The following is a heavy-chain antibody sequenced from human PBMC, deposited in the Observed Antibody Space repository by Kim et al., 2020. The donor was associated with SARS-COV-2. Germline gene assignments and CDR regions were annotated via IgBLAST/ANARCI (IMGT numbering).Heavy chain of an antibody. CDR2: R. Sequence: RNLVESLKGRLPISRDSVKNSLYLQMSSLRVDDMAIYYCAAISSGWFLGYWGQGTLVTVSS. CDR3: AAISSGWFLGY. V-gene: IGHV3-7*01. J-gene: IGHJ4*02. D-gene: IGHD6-19*01.